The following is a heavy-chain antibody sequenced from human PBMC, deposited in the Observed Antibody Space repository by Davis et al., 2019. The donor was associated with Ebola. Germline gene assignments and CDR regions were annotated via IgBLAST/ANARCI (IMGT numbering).Heavy chain of an antibody. Sequence: ASVKVSCKASGYSFVDYYIHWVRQAPGQGLEWMGRVNPSSGATNYAQKFQGRVTMTRDTSTSTVYMELSSLRSEDTAVYYCARAQFPTTSDHWGQGTLVTVSS. CDR2: VNPSSGAT. V-gene: IGHV1-2*06. CDR3: ARAQFPTTSDH. J-gene: IGHJ4*02. CDR1: GYSFVDYY. D-gene: IGHD1-1*01.